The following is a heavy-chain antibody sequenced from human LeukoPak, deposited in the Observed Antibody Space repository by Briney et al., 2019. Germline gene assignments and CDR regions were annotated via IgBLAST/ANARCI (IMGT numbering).Heavy chain of an antibody. D-gene: IGHD3-10*01. CDR3: AKGRLKSSLDGFDI. CDR2: TSGSGSST. V-gene: IGHV3-23*01. CDR1: GFTFSTYA. J-gene: IGHJ3*02. Sequence: GGSLRVSCAASGFTFSTYAMSWVRQAPGKGLEWVAGTSGSGSSTYYTDSVKGRFTISRDNSRNILYLQMHSLRAEDTAVYYCAKGRLKSSLDGFDIWGQGTMVTVSS.